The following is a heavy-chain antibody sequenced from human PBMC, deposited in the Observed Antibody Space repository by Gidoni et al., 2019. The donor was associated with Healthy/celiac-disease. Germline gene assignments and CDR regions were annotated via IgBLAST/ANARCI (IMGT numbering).Heavy chain of an antibody. D-gene: IGHD5-18*01. CDR1: GFTFDDYA. V-gene: IGHV3-9*01. CDR2: ISWNSGSI. CDR3: AXXFGYXXGHXXY. Sequence: EVKLVESGGGLVQPVRSLRLSCAASGFTFDDYAMHWVSGISWNSGSIGYADSVKGRFTISRDNAXNSXXLQMXXLRXXXTALYXCAXXFGYXXGHXXYWGXXTL. J-gene: IGHJ4*02.